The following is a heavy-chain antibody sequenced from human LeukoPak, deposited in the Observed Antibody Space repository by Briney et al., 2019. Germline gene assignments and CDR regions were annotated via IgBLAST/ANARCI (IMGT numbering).Heavy chain of an antibody. CDR2: NKSKTDGRTT. Sequence: GGSLRLSCAASGFTFNNAWMSWVRQAPGKGREWVGRNKSKTDGRTTDYAPPVKGRCTISRDDSKNTLYLQMNSLKTEHTAVYYCTTDRDYVWGSPFDYWGQGTLVTVSS. V-gene: IGHV3-15*01. J-gene: IGHJ4*02. CDR3: TTDRDYVWGSPFDY. D-gene: IGHD3-16*01. CDR1: GFTFNNAW.